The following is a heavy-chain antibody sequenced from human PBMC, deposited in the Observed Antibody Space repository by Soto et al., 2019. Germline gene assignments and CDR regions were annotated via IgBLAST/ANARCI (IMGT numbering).Heavy chain of an antibody. V-gene: IGHV4-59*12. D-gene: IGHD3-10*01. CDR1: GGSFRTYY. Sequence: SETLSLTCTVSGGSFRTYYWSWIRQPPGKGLEWIGNIYYSGSTNYNPSLKSRVTISVDTSKNQFSLRLSSVTAADTAVYYCARYGSGTYYPTTFDYWGQGTLVTVSS. J-gene: IGHJ4*02. CDR2: IYYSGST. CDR3: ARYGSGTYYPTTFDY.